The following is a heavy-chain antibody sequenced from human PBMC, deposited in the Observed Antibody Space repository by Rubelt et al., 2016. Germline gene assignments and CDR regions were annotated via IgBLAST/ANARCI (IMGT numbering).Heavy chain of an antibody. CDR1: GLTFSTYA. D-gene: IGHD1-1*01. V-gene: IGHV3-23*01. CDR3: ARDGRNQPGSY. CDR2: ITDSGSST. J-gene: IGHJ4*02. Sequence: EVQLLESGGGLVQPGGSLRLSCAASGLTFSTYAMTWVRQAPGKGLEWVSVITDSGSSTYYADSVKGRFTVSIDNSKNTLFLQRNSLRVDETAVYDGARDGRNQPGSYWGQGTLVTVSS.